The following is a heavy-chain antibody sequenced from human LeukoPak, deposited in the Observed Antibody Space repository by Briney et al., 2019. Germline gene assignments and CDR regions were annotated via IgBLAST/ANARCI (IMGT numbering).Heavy chain of an antibody. CDR1: GGSVSNYY. CDR3: ASVLSGIAVAGSFDP. CDR2: VYYTGST. J-gene: IGHJ5*02. Sequence: SETLSLTCSVSGGSVSNYYWSWIRQPPGKGLEWIGYVYYTGSTNYNPSLKSRVTMFEDKSKNQFSLRLYSVTVADTAVYYCASVLSGIAVAGSFDPWGQGTLVTVSS. V-gene: IGHV4-59*08. D-gene: IGHD6-19*01.